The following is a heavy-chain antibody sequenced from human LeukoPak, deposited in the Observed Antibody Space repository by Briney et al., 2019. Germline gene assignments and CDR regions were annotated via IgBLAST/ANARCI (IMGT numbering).Heavy chain of an antibody. CDR2: ISYDGSNK. D-gene: IGHD1-26*01. J-gene: IGHJ4*02. Sequence: GGSLRLSFAAFGFTFSSYAMHWVRQAPGKGLEWVAVISYDGSNKYYADSVKGRFTISRDNSKNTLYLQMNSLRAEDTAVYYCARDTYSGSSVYWGQGTLVTVSS. V-gene: IGHV3-30-3*01. CDR1: GFTFSSYA. CDR3: ARDTYSGSSVY.